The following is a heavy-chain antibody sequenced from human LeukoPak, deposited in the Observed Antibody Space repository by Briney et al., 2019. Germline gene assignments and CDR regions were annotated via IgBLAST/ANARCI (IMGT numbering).Heavy chain of an antibody. CDR1: GFTFSSYE. Sequence: GGSLRLSCAASGFTFSSYEMNWVRQAPGKGLEWVSYISSSGSTIYYADSVKGRFTISSDNAKNSLYLQMNSLRAEDTAVYYCASSERWLQLCFDYWGQGTLVTVSS. D-gene: IGHD5-24*01. CDR2: ISSSGSTI. V-gene: IGHV3-48*03. CDR3: ASSERWLQLCFDY. J-gene: IGHJ4*02.